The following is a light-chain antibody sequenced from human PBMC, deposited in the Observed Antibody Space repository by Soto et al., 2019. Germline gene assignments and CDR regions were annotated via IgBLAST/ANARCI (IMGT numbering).Light chain of an antibody. CDR3: QQRSSWPRT. Sequence: EIVLTQSPATLSLSPGERATLSCRASQSISSDLAWYQQKPGQATRLFIYDASNSVTGIPARCRGSGSGTDFTLTISTLAPEDFAVYYCQQRSSWPRTFGQGTKVEIK. V-gene: IGKV3-11*01. CDR2: DAS. CDR1: QSISSD. J-gene: IGKJ1*01.